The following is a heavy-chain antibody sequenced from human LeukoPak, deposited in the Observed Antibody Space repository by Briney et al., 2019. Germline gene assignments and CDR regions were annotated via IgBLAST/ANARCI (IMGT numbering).Heavy chain of an antibody. CDR2: INAGNGNT. CDR3: ARGYSGCFHY. D-gene: IGHD1-26*01. V-gene: IGHV1-3*01. Sequence: GASVKVSCKASGYTFTSYAMHWVRQAPGQRLEWMGWINAGNGNTKYSQKFQGRVTITRDTSASTVYMEMNDLGSEDTAVYYCARGYSGCFHYWGQGALVTVSS. CDR1: GYTFTSYA. J-gene: IGHJ4*02.